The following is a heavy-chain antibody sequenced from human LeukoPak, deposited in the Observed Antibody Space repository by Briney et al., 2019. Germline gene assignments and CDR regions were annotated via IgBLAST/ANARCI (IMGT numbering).Heavy chain of an antibody. CDR1: GGSFSGYY. V-gene: IGHV4-34*01. Sequence: SETLSLTCAVYGGSFSGYYWSWIRQPPGKGLEWIGEINHSGSTNYNPSLKSRVTISVDTSKNQFSLKLSSVTAADTAVCYCATSCPKYYYYYYMDVWGKGTTVTVSS. CDR2: INHSGST. D-gene: IGHD2-2*01. CDR3: ATSCPKYYYYYYMDV. J-gene: IGHJ6*03.